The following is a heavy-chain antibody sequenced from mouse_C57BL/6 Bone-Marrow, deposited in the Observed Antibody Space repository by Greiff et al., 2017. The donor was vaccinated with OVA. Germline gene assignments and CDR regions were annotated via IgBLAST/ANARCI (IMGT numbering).Heavy chain of an antibody. D-gene: IGHD2-5*01. CDR2: IRNKANGYTT. CDR1: GFTFTDYY. Sequence: EVQLVESGGGLVQPGGSLSLSCAASGFTFTDYYMSWVRQPPGKALEWLGFIRNKANGYTTEYSASVKGRFTISRDNSQSILYLQMNALRAEDSATYYCARYDSNYGWYFDVWGTGTTVTVSS. V-gene: IGHV7-3*01. J-gene: IGHJ1*03. CDR3: ARYDSNYGWYFDV.